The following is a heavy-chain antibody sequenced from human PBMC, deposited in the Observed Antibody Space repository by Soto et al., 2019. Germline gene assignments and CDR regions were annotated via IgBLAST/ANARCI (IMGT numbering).Heavy chain of an antibody. CDR3: ARGGSSSSSRAFDI. D-gene: IGHD6-6*01. Sequence: ASVKVSCKASGYTFTGYYMHWVRQAPGQGLEWMGWINPNSGGTNYAQKFQGWVTMTRDTSISPAYMELSRLRSDDTAVYYCARGGSSSSSRAFDIWGQGTMVTVSS. J-gene: IGHJ3*02. CDR1: GYTFTGYY. V-gene: IGHV1-2*04. CDR2: INPNSGGT.